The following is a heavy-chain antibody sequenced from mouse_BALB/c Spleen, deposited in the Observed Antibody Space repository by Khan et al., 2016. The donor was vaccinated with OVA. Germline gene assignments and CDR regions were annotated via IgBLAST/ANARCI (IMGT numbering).Heavy chain of an antibody. J-gene: IGHJ1*01. CDR3: ARSNSYWYFDV. CDR2: INTYTGEP. Sequence: QIQLLQSGPELKKPGETVKISCKASGYTFTNYGMNWVKQAPGKGLKWMGWINTYTGEPTSADDFKGRSAFSLETSASTADLQIKNLKNEDTATYCCARSNSYWYFDVWGAGTTVTVSS. CDR1: GYTFTNYG. D-gene: IGHD4-1*02. V-gene: IGHV9-3-1*01.